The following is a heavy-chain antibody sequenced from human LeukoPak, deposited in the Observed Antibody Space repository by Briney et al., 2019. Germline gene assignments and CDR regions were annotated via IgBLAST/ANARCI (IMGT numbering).Heavy chain of an antibody. V-gene: IGHV1-8*01. J-gene: IGHJ4*02. CDR2: MNPNSGNT. Sequence: ASVKVSCKASGYTFTSYDINWVRQATGQGLEWMGWMNPNSGNTGYAQKFQGRVTMTRNTSISTAYMELSSLRSEDTAVYHCAVGYYGSGSYSYWGQGTLVTVSS. D-gene: IGHD3-10*01. CDR3: AVGYYGSGSYSY. CDR1: GYTFTSYD.